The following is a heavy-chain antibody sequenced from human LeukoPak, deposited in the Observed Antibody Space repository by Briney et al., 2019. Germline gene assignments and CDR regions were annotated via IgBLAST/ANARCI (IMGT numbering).Heavy chain of an antibody. D-gene: IGHD5-18*01. Sequence: GGSLRLSCAASGFTFSNYGMNWVRQAPGKGLEWVSYIRSSSGTLYYADSVKGRFTISRDNSKNTMHLQMNSLRAEDTAVYFCATGRDTAMVRLDYWGQGTLVTVSS. CDR2: IRSSSGTL. V-gene: IGHV3-48*01. CDR3: ATGRDTAMVRLDY. CDR1: GFTFSNYG. J-gene: IGHJ4*02.